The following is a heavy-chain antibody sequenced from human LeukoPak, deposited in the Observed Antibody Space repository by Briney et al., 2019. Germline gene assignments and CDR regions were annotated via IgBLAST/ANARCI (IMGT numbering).Heavy chain of an antibody. V-gene: IGHV3-30*18. CDR2: ISYDGSNK. CDR3: AKGTTVTTYYYYGMDV. J-gene: IGHJ6*02. Sequence: GRSLRLSCAASGFTFSSYGMHWVRQAPGKGLEWVAVISYDGSNKYYADSVKGRFTISRDNSKNTLYLQMNSLRAEDTAVYYCAKGTTVTTYYYYGMDVWGQGTTVTVSS. CDR1: GFTFSSYG. D-gene: IGHD4-17*01.